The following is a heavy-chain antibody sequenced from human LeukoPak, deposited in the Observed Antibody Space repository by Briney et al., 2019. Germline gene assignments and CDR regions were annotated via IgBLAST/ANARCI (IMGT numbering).Heavy chain of an antibody. CDR3: ARAPPRSTTGGMDG. CDR1: GGSFSGYY. CDR2: INHSGST. J-gene: IGHJ6*02. D-gene: IGHD1-14*01. V-gene: IGHV4-34*01. Sequence: PSETLSLTCAVYGGSFSGYYWSWIRQPPGKGLEWIGEINHSGSTNYNPSLKSRVTISVDTSKNQFSLKLSSVTAADTAVYYCARAPPRSTTGGMDGWGQGTRSPSP.